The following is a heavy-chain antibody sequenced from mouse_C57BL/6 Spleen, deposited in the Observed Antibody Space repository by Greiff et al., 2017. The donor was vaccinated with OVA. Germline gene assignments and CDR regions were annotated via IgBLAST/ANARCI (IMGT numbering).Heavy chain of an antibody. CDR1: GFTFSSYA. Sequence: EVKVVESGGGLVKPGGSLKLSCAASGFTFSSYAMSWVRQTPEKRLEWVATISDGGSYTYYPDNVKGRFTISRDNAKNNLYLQMSHLKSEDTAMYYCARRGVVAPYAMDYWGQGTSVTVSS. CDR2: ISDGGSYT. D-gene: IGHD1-1*01. CDR3: ARRGVVAPYAMDY. V-gene: IGHV5-4*03. J-gene: IGHJ4*01.